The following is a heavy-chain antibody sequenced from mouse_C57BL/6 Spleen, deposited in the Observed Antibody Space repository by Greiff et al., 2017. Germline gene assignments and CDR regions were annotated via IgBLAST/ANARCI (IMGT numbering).Heavy chain of an antibody. J-gene: IGHJ4*01. CDR2: IYPGDGDT. V-gene: IGHV1-80*01. CDR3: AREIYYYGSSPGYAMDY. CDR1: GYAFSSYW. Sequence: VQLQESGAELVKPGASVKISCKASGYAFSSYWMNWVKQRPGKGLEWIGQIYPGDGDTNYNGKFKGKATLTADKSSSTAYMQLSSLTSEDSAVYFCAREIYYYGSSPGYAMDYWGQGTSVTVSS. D-gene: IGHD1-1*01.